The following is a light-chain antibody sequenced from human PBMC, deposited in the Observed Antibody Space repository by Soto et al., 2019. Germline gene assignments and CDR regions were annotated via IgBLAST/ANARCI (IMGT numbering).Light chain of an antibody. CDR3: QQYHNSILM. CDR1: QSVSSSH. CDR2: GAS. Sequence: ENVLTQSPGTLSLSPVERATLSCRASQSVSSSHLAWYQQKPGQAPRLLMYGASSRATGIPDRFSGGGSGADFTLTISRLEPEDFGVYYCQQYHNSILMFGQGTKVDIK. J-gene: IGKJ1*01. V-gene: IGKV3-20*01.